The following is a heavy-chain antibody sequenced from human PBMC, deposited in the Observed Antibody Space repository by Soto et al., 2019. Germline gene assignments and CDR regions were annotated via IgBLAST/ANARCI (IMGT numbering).Heavy chain of an antibody. V-gene: IGHV3-30*18. J-gene: IGHJ4*02. Sequence: LRLSCAASGFTFSSYGIHWVRQAPGKGLEWVAVISYDGGNKHYADSVQGRFTISRDNSKNTLYLQMNSLRAEDTAVYYCAKDTYYFDSSGYYVFDSWGQGTLVTVSS. CDR2: ISYDGGNK. CDR1: GFTFSSYG. CDR3: AKDTYYFDSSGYYVFDS. D-gene: IGHD3-22*01.